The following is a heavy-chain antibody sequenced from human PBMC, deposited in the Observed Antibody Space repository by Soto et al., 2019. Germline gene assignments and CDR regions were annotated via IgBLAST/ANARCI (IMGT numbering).Heavy chain of an antibody. Sequence: SETLSLTCAVYGGSFSGYYWSWIRQPPGKGLEWIGEINHSGSTNYNPSLKSRVTISVDTSKNQFSLKLSSVTAADTAVYYCARWVLRYCSSTSCQGDNFDYWGQGTLVTVSS. CDR2: INHSGST. CDR3: ARWVLRYCSSTSCQGDNFDY. D-gene: IGHD2-2*01. V-gene: IGHV4-34*01. CDR1: GGSFSGYY. J-gene: IGHJ4*02.